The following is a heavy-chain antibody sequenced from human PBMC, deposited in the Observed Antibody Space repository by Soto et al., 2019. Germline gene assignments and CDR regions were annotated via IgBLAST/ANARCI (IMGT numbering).Heavy chain of an antibody. V-gene: IGHV4-31*03. J-gene: IGHJ4*02. CDR3: AGVTFVAAAGIYFDY. Sequence: QVQLQESGPGLVKPSQTLSLTCTVSGGSISSGGYYWSWIRQHPGKGLEWIGYIYHSGSTYYNPSLKSRVTISVDTSKNQFSLKLSSVTAADTAVYYCAGVTFVAAAGIYFDYWGQGTLVTVSS. CDR1: GGSISSGGYY. D-gene: IGHD6-13*01. CDR2: IYHSGST.